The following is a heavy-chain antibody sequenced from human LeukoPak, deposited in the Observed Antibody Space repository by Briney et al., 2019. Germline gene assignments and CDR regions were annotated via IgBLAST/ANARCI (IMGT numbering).Heavy chain of an antibody. J-gene: IGHJ4*02. Sequence: SETLSLTCTVSGVPISSYYWTWIRQPPGKGLEWIGCIYYSGSTNYNPSLKSRVTISVDTSKNQFSLKLSSVTAADTAVYYCARALKVPAASGIFDYWGQGTLVTVSS. D-gene: IGHD2-2*01. V-gene: IGHV4-59*01. CDR3: ARALKVPAASGIFDY. CDR2: IYYSGST. CDR1: GVPISSYY.